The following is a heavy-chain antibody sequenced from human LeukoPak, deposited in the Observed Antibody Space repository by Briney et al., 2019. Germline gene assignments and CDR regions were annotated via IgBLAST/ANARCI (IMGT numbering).Heavy chain of an antibody. J-gene: IGHJ4*02. D-gene: IGHD4-17*01. CDR2: IYTSGST. CDR1: GGPIGSDNYY. V-gene: IGHV4-61*02. Sequence: PSQTLSLTCTVSGGPIGSDNYYWSWVRQPAGKALEWIGRIYTSGSTNYNPSLKSRVTISVDTSKNQFSLKLSSVTAADTAVYYCARRGDYGLVYWGQGTLVTVSS. CDR3: ARRGDYGLVY.